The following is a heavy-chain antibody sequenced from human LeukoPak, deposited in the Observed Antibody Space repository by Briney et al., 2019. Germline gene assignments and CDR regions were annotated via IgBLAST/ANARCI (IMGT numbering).Heavy chain of an antibody. CDR1: GYTFTGYY. J-gene: IGHJ6*03. V-gene: IGHV1-2*02. D-gene: IGHD2-2*01. CDR3: ARDQLQNRGYYYYYMDV. Sequence: GASVKVSCKASGYTFTGYYMHWVRQAPGQGLEWMGWINPNSGGTNYAQKFQGRATMTRDTSISTAYMELSRLRSDDTAVYYCARDQLQNRGYYYYYMDVWGKGTTVTVSS. CDR2: INPNSGGT.